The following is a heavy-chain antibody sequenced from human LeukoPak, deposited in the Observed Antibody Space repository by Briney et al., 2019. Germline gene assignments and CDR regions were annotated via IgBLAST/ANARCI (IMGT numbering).Heavy chain of an antibody. D-gene: IGHD3-10*01. Sequence: GGSLRFSCSASGFTFSSYAMHWVRQAPGKGLEYVSAISSNGGSTYYADSVKGRFTISRDNSKNTLYLQMNSLSVDDTAVYYCTRGGSMVRGVLWGQGTLVTVSS. J-gene: IGHJ4*02. CDR2: ISSNGGST. V-gene: IGHV3-64*04. CDR1: GFTFSSYA. CDR3: TRGGSMVRGVL.